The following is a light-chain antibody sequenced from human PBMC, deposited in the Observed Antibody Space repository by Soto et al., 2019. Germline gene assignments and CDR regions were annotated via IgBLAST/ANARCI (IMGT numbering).Light chain of an antibody. CDR2: SDN. V-gene: IGLV1-44*01. Sequence: QSVLTQPPSTSGTPGQSVTISCSGSTSNIGSNTVNWYQHLTGTAPKLLIHSDNQRPSGVPDRFSGSKSGASASLAISGLQSEDEADYYCSTWDDSLNSWVFGGGTSSPS. CDR3: STWDDSLNSWV. J-gene: IGLJ3*02. CDR1: TSNIGSNT.